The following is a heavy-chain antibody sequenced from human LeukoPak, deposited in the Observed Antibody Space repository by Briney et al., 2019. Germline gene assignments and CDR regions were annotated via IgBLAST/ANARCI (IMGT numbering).Heavy chain of an antibody. CDR1: GGSISSYY. V-gene: IGHV4-4*07. J-gene: IGHJ3*02. CDR3: ARDPVYDVDAFDI. Sequence: PSETLSLTWTVAGGSISSYYWSWIRQPAGKGLEWIGRIYTSGSTNHNPSLKSRVTMSVDTSKNQFSLKLSSVTAADTAVYYCARDPVYDVDAFDIWGQGTMVTVSS. CDR2: IYTSGST. D-gene: IGHD3-22*01.